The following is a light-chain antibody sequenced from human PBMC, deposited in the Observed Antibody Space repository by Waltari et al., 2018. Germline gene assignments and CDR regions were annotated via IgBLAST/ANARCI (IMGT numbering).Light chain of an antibody. CDR3: AAWDGSLNGVV. V-gene: IGLV1-44*01. Sequence: QSVLTQSPSASGTPGQRVTISCSGSSSNIGDKIINWYQQLPGTAPKLLIYYNDQRPSGVPDRFSGSKSATSASLAISGLQSEDEADYYCAAWDGSLNGVVFGGGTKLTVL. J-gene: IGLJ2*01. CDR2: YND. CDR1: SSNIGDKI.